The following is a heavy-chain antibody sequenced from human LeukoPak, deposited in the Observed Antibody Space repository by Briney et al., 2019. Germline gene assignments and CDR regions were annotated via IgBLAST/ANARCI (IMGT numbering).Heavy chain of an antibody. D-gene: IGHD6-13*01. CDR2: IYYSGST. J-gene: IGHJ6*03. Sequence: SETLSLTCTVSGGSISSSSNYWGWIRQPPGKGLEWIGSIYYSGSTYYNPSLKSRVTISVDTSKNQFSLKLSSLTAADTAVYYCAGLGYSSSWYYCYYYMAVWGKGTTFSISS. CDR3: AGLGYSSSWYYCYYYMAV. V-gene: IGHV4-39*01. CDR1: GGSISSSSNY.